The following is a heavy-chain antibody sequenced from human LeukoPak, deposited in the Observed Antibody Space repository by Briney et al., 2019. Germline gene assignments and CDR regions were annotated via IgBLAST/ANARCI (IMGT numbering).Heavy chain of an antibody. J-gene: IGHJ4*02. Sequence: GGSLRLSCAASGFTLSHYTMNWVRQAPGKGLEWVASISSSSNYIYYGDSVKGQFSISRDNAKNSLYLQMSSLRAEDTAVYFCARLRNVVNVHWGFFDTWGQGAMVTVSS. CDR3: ARLRNVVNVHWGFFDT. V-gene: IGHV3-21*01. D-gene: IGHD4-23*01. CDR1: GFTLSHYT. CDR2: ISSSSNYI.